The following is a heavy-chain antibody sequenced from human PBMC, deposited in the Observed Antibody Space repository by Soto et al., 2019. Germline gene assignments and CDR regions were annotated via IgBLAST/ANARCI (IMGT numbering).Heavy chain of an antibody. V-gene: IGHV1-69*13. D-gene: IGHD3-10*01. CDR1: GVTFSSYA. J-gene: IGHJ4*02. CDR3: ASHYYGSGSYPL. Sequence: ASVEVSCKASGVTFSSYAISWVRQAPGQGLEWMGGIIPIFGTANYAQKFQGRVTITADESTSTAYMELSSLRSEDTAVYYCASHYYGSGSYPLWGQGTLVTVSS. CDR2: IIPIFGTA.